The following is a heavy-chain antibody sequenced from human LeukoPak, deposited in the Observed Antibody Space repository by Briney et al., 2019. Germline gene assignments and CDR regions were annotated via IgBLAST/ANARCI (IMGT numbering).Heavy chain of an antibody. Sequence: SETLSLTCTVSGGSISSYYWSWIRQPAGKGLEWIGRIYTSGSTNYNPSLKSRVTMSVDTSKNQFSLKLSSVTAADTAVYYCARGGYCSGGSCYSGSFDYWGQGTLVTVSS. CDR3: ARGGYCSGGSCYSGSFDY. J-gene: IGHJ4*02. D-gene: IGHD2-15*01. CDR2: IYTSGST. V-gene: IGHV4-4*07. CDR1: GGSISSYY.